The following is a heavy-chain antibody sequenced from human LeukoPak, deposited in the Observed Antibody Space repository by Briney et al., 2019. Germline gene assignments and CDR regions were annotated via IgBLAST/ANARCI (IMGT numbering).Heavy chain of an antibody. CDR3: TKDSRGAVAGTGGVDY. J-gene: IGHJ4*02. Sequence: GGSLRLSCAASGFTFDDYAMHWVRQAPGKGLEWVSGISWNSGSIGYADSVKGRFTISRDNAKNSLYLQMNSLRAEDTALYYCTKDSRGAVAGTGGVDYWGQGTLVTVSS. CDR2: ISWNSGSI. D-gene: IGHD6-19*01. CDR1: GFTFDDYA. V-gene: IGHV3-9*01.